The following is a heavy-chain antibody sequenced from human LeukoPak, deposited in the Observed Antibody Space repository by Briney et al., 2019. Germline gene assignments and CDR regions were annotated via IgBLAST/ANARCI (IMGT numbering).Heavy chain of an antibody. D-gene: IGHD2-2*01. CDR3: ATAVHWASSTSSNYIDG. Sequence: ASVKVSCKASGGTFSSYTISWVRQAPGQGLEWMGRIIPILGIANYAQKFQGRVTITADKSTSTAYMELSSLRSEDTAVYYGATAVHWASSTSSNYIDGWGKGTTVTVSS. CDR1: GGTFSSYT. V-gene: IGHV1-69*02. J-gene: IGHJ6*03. CDR2: IIPILGIA.